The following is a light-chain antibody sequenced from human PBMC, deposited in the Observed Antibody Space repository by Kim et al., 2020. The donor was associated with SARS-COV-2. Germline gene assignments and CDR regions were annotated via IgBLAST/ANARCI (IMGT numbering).Light chain of an antibody. CDR2: DVS. V-gene: IGLV2-14*01. CDR3: SSYTSSSTF. Sequence: QSVLTQPASVSGSPGQSITISCTGTSSDVGGYNYVSWYQQRPGKAPKLMIYDVSKRPSGVSNRFSGSKSGNTASLTISGLQAEDEADYYCSSYTSSSTFFGTGTKVTVL. CDR1: SSDVGGYNY. J-gene: IGLJ1*01.